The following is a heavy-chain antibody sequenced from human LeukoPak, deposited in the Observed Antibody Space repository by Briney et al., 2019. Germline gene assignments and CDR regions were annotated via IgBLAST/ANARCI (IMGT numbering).Heavy chain of an antibody. CDR3: ARIGRPGIAAAGTSSMDY. CDR1: GYTFTSYG. CDR2: ISAYNSNT. D-gene: IGHD6-13*01. J-gene: IGHJ4*02. V-gene: IGHV1-18*01. Sequence: EASVKVSCKASGYTFTSYGISWVRQAPGQRLEWMGWISAYNSNTNYAQKLHARVTMTTDTSTGTAYMELRSLRSDDTAVYYCARIGRPGIAAAGTSSMDYWGQGTLVIVSS.